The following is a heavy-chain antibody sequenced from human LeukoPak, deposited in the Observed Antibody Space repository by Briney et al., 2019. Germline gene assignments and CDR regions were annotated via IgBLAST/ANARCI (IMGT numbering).Heavy chain of an antibody. D-gene: IGHD3-10*01. CDR1: GFTFSSYA. V-gene: IGHV3-23*01. CDR2: ISGSGGST. Sequence: GGSLRLSCAASGFTFSSYAMSWVRQAPGKGLEWVSAISGSGGSTYYADSVKGRFTISRDNSKNTLYLQMNSLRAEDTAVYYCARLGRQTYYFDYWGQGTLVTVSS. J-gene: IGHJ4*02. CDR3: ARLGRQTYYFDY.